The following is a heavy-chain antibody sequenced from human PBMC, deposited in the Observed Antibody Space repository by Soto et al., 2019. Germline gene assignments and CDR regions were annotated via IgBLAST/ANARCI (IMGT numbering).Heavy chain of an antibody. J-gene: IGHJ4*02. V-gene: IGHV3-23*01. Sequence: EVPLLESGGGLVQPGGSLRLSCAASGFTFSSYAMTWVRQAPGKGLEWVSAISGSGDRTYYADSVKGRFTISRDNSRNTLYLPMNGLRAEDTAVYYCAKDQRGTVADYFDYWGQGTLVTVSS. CDR1: GFTFSSYA. D-gene: IGHD6-19*01. CDR2: ISGSGDRT. CDR3: AKDQRGTVADYFDY.